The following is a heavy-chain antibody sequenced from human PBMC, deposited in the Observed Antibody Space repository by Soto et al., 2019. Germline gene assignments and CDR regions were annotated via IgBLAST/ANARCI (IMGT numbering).Heavy chain of an antibody. CDR1: GGSISSYY. J-gene: IGHJ6*02. V-gene: IGHV4-59*01. Sequence: QVQLQESGPGLVKPSETLSLTCTVSGGSISSYYWSWIRQPPGKGLEWIGYIYYSGITNYNPSLQSRVTISVDTSKNQFSLKLSSVTAADTAVYYCARYKSNYYYGMDVWGQGTTVTVSS. D-gene: IGHD1-20*01. CDR2: IYYSGIT. CDR3: ARYKSNYYYGMDV.